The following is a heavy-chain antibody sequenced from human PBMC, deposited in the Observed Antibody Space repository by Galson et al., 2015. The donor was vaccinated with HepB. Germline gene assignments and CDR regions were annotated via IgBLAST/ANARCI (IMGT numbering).Heavy chain of an antibody. D-gene: IGHD2-2*01. Sequence: PALVKPTQTLTLTCAFSGFSFTSSGVAVGWVRQPPGKALEWLALLYWDDDERYSPSLRTRLTITKDTSKDQVVLTMTNMDPSDTGTYYCVLRSHEMYQQLSSAFDFWGQGTMVTVSS. CDR1: GFSFTSSGVA. CDR2: LYWDDDE. V-gene: IGHV2-5*02. CDR3: VLRSHEMYQQLSSAFDF. J-gene: IGHJ3*01.